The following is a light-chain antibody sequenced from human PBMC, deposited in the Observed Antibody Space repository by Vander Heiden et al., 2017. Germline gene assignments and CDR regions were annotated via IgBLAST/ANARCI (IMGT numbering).Light chain of an antibody. CDR2: AAS. V-gene: IGKV1-39*01. J-gene: IGKJ2*01. CDR3: QQWDSTPWT. Sequence: DIQMTQSPSSLSASVGDRVTITCRASQSISSYLNWYQQKPGKAPKLLIYAASSLQSGVPSRFSGSGSGTDFTLTISRLQPEDFATYYCQQWDSTPWTFGQGTKLXIK. CDR1: QSISSY.